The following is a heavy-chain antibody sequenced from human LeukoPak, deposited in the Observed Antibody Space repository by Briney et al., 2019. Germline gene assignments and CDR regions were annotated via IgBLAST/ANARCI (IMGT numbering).Heavy chain of an antibody. CDR2: INPNSGGT. Sequence: ASVKVSCKASGYTFTGYFMHWVRQAPGQGLEWMLWINPNSGGTNYAQKFQGRVTMTRDTSISTAYMELSSLRSDDTAVYYCAREVLAKNYGMDVWGQGTTVTVSS. D-gene: IGHD2-8*02. CDR3: AREVLAKNYGMDV. J-gene: IGHJ6*02. V-gene: IGHV1-2*02. CDR1: GYTFTGYF.